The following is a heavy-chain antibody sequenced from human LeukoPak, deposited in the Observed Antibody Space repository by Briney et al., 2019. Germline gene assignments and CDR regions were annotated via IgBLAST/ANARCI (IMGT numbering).Heavy chain of an antibody. CDR2: ISSSSSTI. J-gene: IGHJ4*02. CDR3: AKGDSSGSSY. V-gene: IGHV3-48*04. D-gene: IGHD6-19*01. CDR1: GFTFSSYS. Sequence: PGGSLRLSCAASGFTFSSYSMNWVRQAPGKGLEWVSYISSSSSTIYYADSVKGRFTISRDNAKNSLYLQMNSLRAEDTAVYYCAKGDSSGSSYWGQGTLVTVSS.